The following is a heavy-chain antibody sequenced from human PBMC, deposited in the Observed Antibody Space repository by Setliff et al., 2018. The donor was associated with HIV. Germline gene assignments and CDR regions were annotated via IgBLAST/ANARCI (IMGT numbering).Heavy chain of an antibody. CDR3: TRDGVGLFGERGYYFDY. Sequence: HPGGSLRLSCTTSGFIFGDYAMSWVRQAPGKGLEWVSFIRSKAYGGTTEYAASVKGRFSISRDDSKSIAYLQMNSLKTEDTAVYYCTRDGVGLFGERGYYFDYWGQGTLVTVSS. V-gene: IGHV3-49*04. CDR2: IRSKAYGGTT. D-gene: IGHD3-10*02. CDR1: GFIFGDYA. J-gene: IGHJ4*02.